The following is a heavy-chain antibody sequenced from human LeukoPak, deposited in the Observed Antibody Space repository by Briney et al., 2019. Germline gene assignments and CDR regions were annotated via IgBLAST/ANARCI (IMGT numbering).Heavy chain of an antibody. CDR1: GGTFISYA. Sequence: ASVKVSCKASGGTFISYAISWVRQAPGQGLEWMGGIIPIFGTANYAQKFQGRVTITADESTSTAYMELSSLRSEDTAVYYCARGWPYYYDSSGSRMGYFDYWGQGTLVTVSS. D-gene: IGHD3-22*01. CDR3: ARGWPYYYDSSGSRMGYFDY. CDR2: IIPIFGTA. J-gene: IGHJ4*02. V-gene: IGHV1-69*13.